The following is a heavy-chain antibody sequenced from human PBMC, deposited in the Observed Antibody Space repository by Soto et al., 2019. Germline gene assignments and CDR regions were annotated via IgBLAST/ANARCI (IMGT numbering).Heavy chain of an antibody. CDR3: ARGRDGYNEIPRFDY. CDR2: INPSGGST. CDR1: GYTFTSYY. J-gene: IGHJ4*02. Sequence: QVQLVQSGAEVKKPGASVKVSCKASGYTFTSYYMHWVRQATGQGLEWMGIINPSGGSTSYAQKFLGRGTMTRDTSTSTDYMELSSLRSEDTAVYYCARGRDGYNEIPRFDYWGQGTLVTVSS. V-gene: IGHV1-46*01. D-gene: IGHD5-12*01.